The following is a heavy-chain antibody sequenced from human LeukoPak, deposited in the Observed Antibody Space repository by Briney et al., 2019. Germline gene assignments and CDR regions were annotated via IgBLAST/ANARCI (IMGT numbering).Heavy chain of an antibody. J-gene: IGHJ4*02. CDR3: ARDPGRGWSFDC. D-gene: IGHD6-19*01. CDR2: INPNSGGT. Sequence: ASVKVSCKASGYTFTGHYMHWVRQAPGQGLEWMGWINPNSGGTNYAQKFQGRVTMTRDTSISTAYMELSSLGSDDTAVYYCARDPGRGWSFDCWGQGTLVTVSS. CDR1: GYTFTGHY. V-gene: IGHV1-2*02.